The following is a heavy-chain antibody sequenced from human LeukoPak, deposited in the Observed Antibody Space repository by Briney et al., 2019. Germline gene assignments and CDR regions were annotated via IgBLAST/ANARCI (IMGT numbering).Heavy chain of an antibody. CDR1: GFTFGSYV. J-gene: IGHJ4*02. V-gene: IGHV3-23*01. D-gene: IGHD2-15*01. CDR3: ARYCGAASCYSGFDY. Sequence: PGRSLRLSCAASGFTFGSYVMSWVRQAPGKGPEWVSAISGDGGTYYADSVKGRFTISRDNSKNTLYLQMNSLGGEDTAVYYCARYCGAASCYSGFDYWGQGTLVTVAS. CDR2: ISGDGGT.